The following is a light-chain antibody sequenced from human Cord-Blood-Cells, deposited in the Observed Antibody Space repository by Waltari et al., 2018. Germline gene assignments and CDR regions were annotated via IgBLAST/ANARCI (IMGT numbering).Light chain of an antibody. CDR2: DVS. V-gene: IGLV2-14*01. CDR1: TSDVGGYNY. CDR3: SSYTSSSTLV. Sequence: QSALTQPASVSGSPGQSITISCPGTTSDVGGYNYVSWYQQHPGKAPKLMIYDVSNRPSGVSNRCSGSKSCNTASLTISGLQAEDEADYYCSSYTSSSTLVFGTGTKVTVL. J-gene: IGLJ1*01.